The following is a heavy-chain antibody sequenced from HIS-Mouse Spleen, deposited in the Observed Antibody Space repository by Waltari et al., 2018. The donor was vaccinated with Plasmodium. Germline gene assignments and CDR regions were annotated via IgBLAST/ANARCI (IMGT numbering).Heavy chain of an antibody. CDR2: RSYDGSNK. Sequence: VQLVESGGGVVQPGRSLGLSCGASGLTFSTHALHWVRQAPGKGLEWAVRSYDGSNKYYADSVKGRFTISRDNSKNTLYLQMNSLRAEDTAVYYCARDRRLAFDYWGQGTLVTVSS. CDR3: ARDRRLAFDY. J-gene: IGHJ4*01. D-gene: IGHD2-15*01. CDR1: GLTFSTHA. V-gene: IGHV3-30-3*01.